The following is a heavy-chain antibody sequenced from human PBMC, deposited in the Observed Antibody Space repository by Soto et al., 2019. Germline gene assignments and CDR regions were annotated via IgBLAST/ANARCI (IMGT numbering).Heavy chain of an antibody. CDR2: INPSGGST. J-gene: IGHJ4*02. CDR3: ARSQEGGYYFNYFDY. Sequence: VSAVTVSCTSSGYTFTGYYMHWVRQGPGQGLEWMGIINPSGGSTSYAQKVQGRVTMTRDTSTSTVYMELSSLRSEDTAVYYCARSQEGGYYFNYFDYWGQGTLVTVSS. D-gene: IGHD3-22*01. V-gene: IGHV1-46*03. CDR1: GYTFTGYY.